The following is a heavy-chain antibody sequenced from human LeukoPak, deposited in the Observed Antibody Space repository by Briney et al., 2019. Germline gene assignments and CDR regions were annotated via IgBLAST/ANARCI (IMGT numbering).Heavy chain of an antibody. Sequence: PGGSLRLSCAASGFTFSSYWMHWVRQAPGKGLVWVSRINSDGSSTSYADSVKGRFTISRDNAKNTLYLQMNTLRAEDTAMYYCARAIAVAGTDSWGQGTLVTVSS. CDR1: GFTFSSYW. V-gene: IGHV3-74*01. J-gene: IGHJ4*02. D-gene: IGHD6-19*01. CDR3: ARAIAVAGTDS. CDR2: INSDGSST.